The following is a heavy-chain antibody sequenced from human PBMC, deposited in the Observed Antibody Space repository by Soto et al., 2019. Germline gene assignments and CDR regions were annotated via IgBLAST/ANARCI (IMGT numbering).Heavy chain of an antibody. D-gene: IGHD6-19*01. CDR2: ISSSSSYI. CDR1: GFTFSSYS. Sequence: EVQLVESGGGLVKPGGSLRLSCAASGFTFSSYSMNWVRQAPGKGLEWVSSISSSSSYIYYADSVKGRFTISRDNAKNSLYLQMNSLRAEDTAVYYCAREGIAVAGDYFDYWGQGTRVTVSS. J-gene: IGHJ4*02. V-gene: IGHV3-21*01. CDR3: AREGIAVAGDYFDY.